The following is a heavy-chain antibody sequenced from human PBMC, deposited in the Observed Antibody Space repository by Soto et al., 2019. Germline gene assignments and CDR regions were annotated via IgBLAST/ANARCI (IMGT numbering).Heavy chain of an antibody. CDR1: GGSINTFY. J-gene: IGHJ4*02. V-gene: IGHV4-4*07. CDR2: IFSSGST. D-gene: IGHD5-12*01. Sequence: SETLSLTCTVSGGSINTFYCSGVRQPAGKGLEWIGRIFSSGSTSFNPSLESRVAMSVDTSKNHFSLNLSSVTAADMAVYYCAREGSYSAYNFAHGIQLWSFDFWGQGALVTVSS. CDR3: AREGSYSAYNFAHGIQLWSFDF.